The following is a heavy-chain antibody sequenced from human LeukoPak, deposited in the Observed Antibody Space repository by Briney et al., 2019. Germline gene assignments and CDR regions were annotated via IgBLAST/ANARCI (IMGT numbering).Heavy chain of an antibody. J-gene: IGHJ4*02. Sequence: SGGSLRLSCAASGFTFNNSNMNWVRQAPGKGLEWVSSISSSSSYIYYADSVKGRFTISRDNAKNSLYLQMNSLRAEDTAVYYCARDRTGGVGSFDYWGQGTLVTVSS. D-gene: IGHD2-8*02. CDR3: ARDRTGGVGSFDY. CDR2: ISSSSSYI. V-gene: IGHV3-21*01. CDR1: GFTFNNSN.